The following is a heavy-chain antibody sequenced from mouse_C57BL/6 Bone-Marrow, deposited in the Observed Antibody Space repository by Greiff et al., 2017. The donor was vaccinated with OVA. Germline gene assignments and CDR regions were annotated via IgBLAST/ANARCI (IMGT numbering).Heavy chain of an antibody. Sequence: DVKLVESGGGLVKPGGSLKLSCAASGFTFSSYAMSWVRQTPEKRLEWVATISDGGSYTYYPDNVKGRFTISIDNAKNNLYLQMSHLKSEDTAMYYCAKNYYGSSGGYFDVWGTGTTVTVSS. CDR2: ISDGGSYT. J-gene: IGHJ1*03. CDR1: GFTFSSYA. V-gene: IGHV5-4*03. CDR3: AKNYYGSSGGYFDV. D-gene: IGHD1-1*01.